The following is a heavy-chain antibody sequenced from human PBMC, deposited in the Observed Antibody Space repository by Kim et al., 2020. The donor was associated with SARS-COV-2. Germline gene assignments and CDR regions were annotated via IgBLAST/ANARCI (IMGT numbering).Heavy chain of an antibody. CDR2: IYYSGST. V-gene: IGHV4-39*01. CDR3: ARKGMKDIVVVVAATRSGNWFDP. Sequence: SETLSLTCTVSGGSIGSSSYYWGWIRQPPGKGLEWIGSIYYSGSTYYNPSLKSRVTISVDTSKNQFSLKLSSVTAADTAVYYCARKGMKDIVVVVAATRSGNWFDPWGQGTLVTVSS. J-gene: IGHJ5*02. D-gene: IGHD2-15*01. CDR1: GGSIGSSSYY.